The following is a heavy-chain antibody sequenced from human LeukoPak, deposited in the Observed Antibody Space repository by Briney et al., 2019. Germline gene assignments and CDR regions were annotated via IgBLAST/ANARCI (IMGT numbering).Heavy chain of an antibody. CDR2: INHSGST. CDR1: GGSFSGYY. J-gene: IGHJ6*03. Sequence: SETLSLTCAVYGGSFSGYYWSWIRQPPGKGLEWIGEINHSGSTNYNPSLKSRVTISVDTSKNQFSLKLSSVTAADTAVYYCARGTPEYCSGGSCYYPTSFYYYMDVWGKGTTVTVSS. V-gene: IGHV4-34*01. CDR3: ARGTPEYCSGGSCYYPTSFYYYMDV. D-gene: IGHD2-15*01.